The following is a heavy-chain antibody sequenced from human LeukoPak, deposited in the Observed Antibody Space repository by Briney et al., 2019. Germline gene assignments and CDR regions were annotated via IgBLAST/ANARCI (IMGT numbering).Heavy chain of an antibody. Sequence: PSETLSLTCTDSGGSITSYYWSWIRQTPGKGLEWIGYVHYSGTTSYNPSLKSRVTISADMSKNQFSLKLSSVTAADTAVYYCARDSSGYGSSWYFDLWGRGTLVTVSS. CDR2: VHYSGTT. D-gene: IGHD6-19*01. V-gene: IGHV4-59*01. CDR1: GGSITSYY. J-gene: IGHJ2*01. CDR3: ARDSSGYGSSWYFDL.